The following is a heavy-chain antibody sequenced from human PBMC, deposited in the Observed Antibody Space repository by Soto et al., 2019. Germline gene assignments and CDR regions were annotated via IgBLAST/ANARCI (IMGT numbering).Heavy chain of an antibody. Sequence: SETLSLTCTVSGGSISSSSYYWGWIRQPPGKGLEWIGSIYYSGSTYYNPSLKSRVTISVDTSKNQFSLKLSSVTAADTAVYYCARPAYSYGYYYYYYMDVWGKGTTVTVSS. CDR3: ARPAYSYGYYYYYYMDV. CDR2: IYYSGST. J-gene: IGHJ6*03. CDR1: GGSISSSSYY. V-gene: IGHV4-39*01. D-gene: IGHD5-18*01.